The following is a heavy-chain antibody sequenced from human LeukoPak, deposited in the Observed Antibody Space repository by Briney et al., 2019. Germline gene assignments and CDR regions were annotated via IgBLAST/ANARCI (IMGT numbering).Heavy chain of an antibody. CDR2: IGGGGTYT. V-gene: IGHV3-23*01. CDR1: GFTVSSNY. J-gene: IGHJ4*02. Sequence: PGGSLRLSCAASGFTVSSNYMNWVRQAPGKGLEWVSSIGGGGTYTYYADSVKGRFTISRNNFKNTLYLQMNSLRAEDTAVYFCAKDIGYSDWALDYWGRGTLVTVSS. D-gene: IGHD6-13*01. CDR3: AKDIGYSDWALDY.